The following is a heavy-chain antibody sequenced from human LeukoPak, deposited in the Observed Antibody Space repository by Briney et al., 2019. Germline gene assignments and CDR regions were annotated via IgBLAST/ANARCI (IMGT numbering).Heavy chain of an antibody. J-gene: IGHJ6*02. CDR2: IYSGGST. V-gene: IGHV3-66*01. CDR1: GFTVSSNY. Sequence: GGSLRLSCAASGFTVSSNYMSWVRQAPGKGLEWVSVIYSGGSTYYADSVKGRFTISRDNSKNTLYLQMNSLRAEDTAVYYCARDVVVVAATRSNGDYYYYGMDVWGQGTTVTVSS. D-gene: IGHD2-15*01. CDR3: ARDVVVVAATRSNGDYYYYGMDV.